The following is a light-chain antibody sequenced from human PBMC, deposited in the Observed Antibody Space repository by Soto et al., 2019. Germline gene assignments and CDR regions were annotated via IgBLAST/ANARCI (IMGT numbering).Light chain of an antibody. CDR2: EVT. Sequence: QSVLTQSASVSGSPGQSITISCTGTSSDIGAYNFVSWYQQHPGKAPKLMIYEVTNRPSGVSNRFSGSKSGNTASLTISGLQAEDEADYYCSSYTSSSTVIFGGGTKLTVL. CDR1: SSDIGAYNF. J-gene: IGLJ2*01. CDR3: SSYTSSSTVI. V-gene: IGLV2-14*01.